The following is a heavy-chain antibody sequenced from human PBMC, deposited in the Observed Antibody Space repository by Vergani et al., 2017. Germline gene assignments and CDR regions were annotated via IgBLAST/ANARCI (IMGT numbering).Heavy chain of an antibody. D-gene: IGHD3-16*01. V-gene: IGHV3-30*02. J-gene: IGHJ4*02. CDR3: AKHFRGWGIDY. CDR1: GFTLSNYD. Sequence: QVQLVESGGGVVQRGGSLRLSCATSGFTLSNYDMQWIRQGPGKGLEFVAFIQFDGSKQYYADSVKGRFTLSRDFSKNTLYLQMNSLRTADPATYYCAKHFRGWGIDYWGQGTQVIVSS. CDR2: IQFDGSKQ.